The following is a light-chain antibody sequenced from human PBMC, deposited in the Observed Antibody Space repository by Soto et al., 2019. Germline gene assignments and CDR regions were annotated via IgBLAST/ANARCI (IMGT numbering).Light chain of an antibody. CDR1: QNVARSN. V-gene: IGKV3-20*01. CDR2: GAS. Sequence: EIVLTQSPATLSLSPGERATLSCRATQNVARSNLAWYQHRPCQAPRLLISGASTRAADTPDRFSGSGSGAQFTLTISRLEPEDFAVYYCHQYGSSPPYSFGQGTRLEI. J-gene: IGKJ2*03. CDR3: HQYGSSPPYS.